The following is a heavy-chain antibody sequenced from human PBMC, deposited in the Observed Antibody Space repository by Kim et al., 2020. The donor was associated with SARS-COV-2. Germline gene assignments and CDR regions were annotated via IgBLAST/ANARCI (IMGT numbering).Heavy chain of an antibody. D-gene: IGHD1-1*01. J-gene: IGHJ5*02. CDR3: GGDSTGTPVP. CDR2: T. Sequence: TYYEDSVNGRFTISRDNSKNTLYLQMNSLRAEDTAVYYCGGDSTGTPVPWGQGTLVTVSS. V-gene: IGHV3-23*01.